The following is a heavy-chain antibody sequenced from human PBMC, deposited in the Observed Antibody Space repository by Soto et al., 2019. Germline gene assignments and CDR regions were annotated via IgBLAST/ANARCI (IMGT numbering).Heavy chain of an antibody. Sequence: QLVQSGAEVKKPGSAVKVPCKASGGTISSYAICWVRQAPGQGLEWMGGIIPIFGTANYAQKFQGRVTITADESTSTAYIELSSLRSEDTAVYYCARDLSFEGCSSTSCFGYWGQGTLVTVSS. V-gene: IGHV1-69*01. D-gene: IGHD2-2*01. J-gene: IGHJ4*02. CDR1: GGTISSYA. CDR2: IIPIFGTA. CDR3: ARDLSFEGCSSTSCFGY.